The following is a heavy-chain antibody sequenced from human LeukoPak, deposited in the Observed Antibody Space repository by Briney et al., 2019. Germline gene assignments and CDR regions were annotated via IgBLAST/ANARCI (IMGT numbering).Heavy chain of an antibody. J-gene: IGHJ5*02. D-gene: IGHD4-17*01. Sequence: ASVKVSCKASGYTFTSYGISWVRQAPGQGLEWMGWISAYNGNTNYAQKLQGRVTMTTDTSTSTAYMELRSLRSDDTVVYYCARGGGNGGATVTPSNWFDPWGQGTLVTVSS. CDR3: ARGGGNGGATVTPSNWFDP. V-gene: IGHV1-18*01. CDR2: ISAYNGNT. CDR1: GYTFTSYG.